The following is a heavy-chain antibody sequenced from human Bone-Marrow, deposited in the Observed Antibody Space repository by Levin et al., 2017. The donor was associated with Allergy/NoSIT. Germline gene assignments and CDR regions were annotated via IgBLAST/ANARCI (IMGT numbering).Heavy chain of an antibody. CDR2: IYYSGST. D-gene: IGHD1-1*01. Sequence: SETLSLTCTVSGGSISSSSYYWGWIRQPPGKGLEWIGSIYYSGSTYYNPSLKSRVTISVDTSKNQFSLKLSSVTAADTAVYYCARITTLGLAGARGPQLENWFDPWGQGTLVTVSS. J-gene: IGHJ5*02. V-gene: IGHV4-39*01. CDR3: ARITTLGLAGARGPQLENWFDP. CDR1: GGSISSSSYY.